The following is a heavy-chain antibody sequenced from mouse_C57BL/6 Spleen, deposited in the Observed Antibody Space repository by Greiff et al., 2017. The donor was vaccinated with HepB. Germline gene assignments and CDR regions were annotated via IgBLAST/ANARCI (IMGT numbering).Heavy chain of an antibody. CDR1: GFTFTDYY. D-gene: IGHD2-1*01. V-gene: IGHV7-3*01. J-gene: IGHJ2*01. CDR3: ARSPLYGNYVDY. CDR2: IRNKANGYTT. Sequence: EVQLVESGGGLVQPGGSLSLSCAASGFTFTDYYMSWVRQPPGKALEWLGFIRNKANGYTTEYSASVKGRFTITRDNSQSILYLQMNALRAEDRSTYYCARSPLYGNYVDYWGQGTTLTVSS.